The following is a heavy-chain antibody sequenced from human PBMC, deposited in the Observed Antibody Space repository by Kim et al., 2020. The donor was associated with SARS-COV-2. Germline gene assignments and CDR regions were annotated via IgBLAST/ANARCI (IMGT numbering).Heavy chain of an antibody. CDR3: ARHRREWLQTIPYCFDY. CDR2: IYYSGST. Sequence: SETLSLTCTASGGSISSSSYYWGWIRQPPGKGLEWIGSIYYSGSTYYNPSLKSRVTISVDTSKNQFSLKLSSVTAADTAAYYCARHRREWLQTIPYCFDYWGQGTLVTVSS. V-gene: IGHV4-39*01. CDR1: GGSISSSSYY. J-gene: IGHJ4*02. D-gene: IGHD5-12*01.